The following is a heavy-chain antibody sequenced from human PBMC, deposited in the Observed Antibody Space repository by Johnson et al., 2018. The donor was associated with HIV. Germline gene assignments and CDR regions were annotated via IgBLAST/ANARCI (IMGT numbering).Heavy chain of an antibody. J-gene: IGHJ3*02. D-gene: IGHD1-1*01. CDR1: GFTVSASS. CDR3: AKVGGTTILRDAFDI. V-gene: IGHV3-66*03. CDR2: IYTGDST. Sequence: MQLVESGGGLIQPGGSLRLSCAASGFTVSASSMIWVRQAPGEGLKWVSLIYTGDSTSYADSVKGRFTISTDTSKNTLYLQMNALRAEDTAVYYCAKVGGTTILRDAFDIWGQGTMVTVSS.